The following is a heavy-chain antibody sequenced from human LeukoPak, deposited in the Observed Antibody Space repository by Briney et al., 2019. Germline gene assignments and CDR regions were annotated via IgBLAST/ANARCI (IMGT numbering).Heavy chain of an antibody. J-gene: IGHJ4*02. CDR2: ISISGGST. V-gene: IGHV3-23*01. CDR1: GFTFSSHA. Sequence: GGSLRLSCAASGFTFSSHAMSWVRQAPGKGLEWVSAISISGGSTYYADSVKGRFTISRDNSKNTLYLQMNSLRPEDTAVYYCANEIRPNDHWGQGTLATVSS. CDR3: ANEIRPNDH. D-gene: IGHD4-17*01.